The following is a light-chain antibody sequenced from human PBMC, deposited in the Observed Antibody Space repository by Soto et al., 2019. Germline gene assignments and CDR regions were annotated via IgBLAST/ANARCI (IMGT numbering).Light chain of an antibody. Sequence: DIQMTQSPSTLSASVGDRVTITCRASQSISNWLAWYQQKPGKAPKLLIYMASTLETGVPSRFSGSGSGAEFTLTISSLQADDFATYYCQQYKSFPWTFGQGAKVE. CDR3: QQYKSFPWT. CDR2: MAS. V-gene: IGKV1-5*03. CDR1: QSISNW. J-gene: IGKJ1*01.